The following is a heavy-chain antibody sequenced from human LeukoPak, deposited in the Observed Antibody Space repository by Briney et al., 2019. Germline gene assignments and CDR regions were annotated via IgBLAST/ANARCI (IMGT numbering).Heavy chain of an antibody. Sequence: GGSLRLSCAVSGFTVSSIYMSWVRQAPGKGLEWVSFIYSDGNTYYADSVKGRFTLSRDSSRNTLYLQMNSLRVDNTAMYYCAGDTHSSSWYDHWGQGTLVTVSS. CDR1: GFTVSSIY. V-gene: IGHV3-53*01. CDR3: AGDTHSSSWYDH. J-gene: IGHJ5*02. D-gene: IGHD6-19*01. CDR2: IYSDGNT.